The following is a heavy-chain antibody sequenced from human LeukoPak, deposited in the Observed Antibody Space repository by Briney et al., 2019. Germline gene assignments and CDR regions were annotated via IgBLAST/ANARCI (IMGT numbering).Heavy chain of an antibody. Sequence: PSETLSLTCAVYGGSFSGYYWSWIRQPPGKGLEWIGGINHSGSTNYNPSLKSRVTISVATSKNQFSLKLSSVTVADTAVYYCAREGIAAVGGNYYYYMDVWGKGTTVTVSS. D-gene: IGHD6-13*01. J-gene: IGHJ6*03. CDR2: INHSGST. CDR3: AREGIAAVGGNYYYYMDV. CDR1: GGSFSGYY. V-gene: IGHV4-34*01.